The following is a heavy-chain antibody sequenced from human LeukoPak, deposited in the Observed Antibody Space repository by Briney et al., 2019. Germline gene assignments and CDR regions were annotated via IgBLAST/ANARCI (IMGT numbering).Heavy chain of an antibody. CDR3: ASGRRSYQLLSDY. J-gene: IGHJ4*01. CDR1: GYSFTSYW. D-gene: IGHD2-2*01. CDR2: IYPGDSDT. V-gene: IGHV5-51*01. Sequence: GESLKISCKGSGYSFTSYWIGWVRQMPGKGLEWMGIIYPGDSDTRYSPSFQGQVTISADKSISTAYLQWSSLTASDTAMYYCASGRRSYQLLSDYWGHGTLVTVSS.